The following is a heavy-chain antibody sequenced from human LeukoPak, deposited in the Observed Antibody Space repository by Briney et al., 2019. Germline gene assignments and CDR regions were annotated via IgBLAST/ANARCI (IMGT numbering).Heavy chain of an antibody. D-gene: IGHD4-17*01. J-gene: IGHJ4*02. V-gene: IGHV1-69*05. CDR1: GGTFSSYA. CDR2: IIPIFGTA. Sequence: ASVKVSCKASGGTFSSYAFSWVRQAPGQGLEWMGGIIPIFGTANYAQKFQGRVTITTDESTSTAYMELSSLRSEDTAVYYCASSTTVTTNFDYWGQGTLVTVSS. CDR3: ASSTTVTTNFDY.